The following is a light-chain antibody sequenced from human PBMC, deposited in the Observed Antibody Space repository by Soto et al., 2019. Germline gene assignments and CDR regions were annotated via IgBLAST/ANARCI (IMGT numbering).Light chain of an antibody. Sequence: EIVLTKSPATLSLSPGERATLSCRASQSVSSFLAWYKQKPGQAPRLLIYDASNRATGIPARFSGSGSGTDFTLTISSLEPEDFAVYYCQQRSNWTFGQGTKVEIK. CDR3: QQRSNWT. V-gene: IGKV3-11*01. CDR1: QSVSSF. CDR2: DAS. J-gene: IGKJ1*01.